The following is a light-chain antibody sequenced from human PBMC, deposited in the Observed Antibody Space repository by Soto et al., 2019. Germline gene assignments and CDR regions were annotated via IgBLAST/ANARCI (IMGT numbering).Light chain of an antibody. J-gene: IGLJ1*01. V-gene: IGLV2-8*01. CDR1: SSDVGGYNY. Sequence: QSVLTQPPSASGSPGQSVTISCTGTSSDVGGYNYVSWYQQHPGKAPKLMIYEVTKRPSGVPDRCSGSKSGNTASLTVSGLQAEDEADYYYSSYAGSNTLYVFGTGTKLTVL. CDR2: EVT. CDR3: SSYAGSNTLYV.